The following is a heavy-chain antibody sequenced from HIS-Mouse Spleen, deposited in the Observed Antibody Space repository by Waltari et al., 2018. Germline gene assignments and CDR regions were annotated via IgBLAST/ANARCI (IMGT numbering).Heavy chain of an antibody. Sequence: QVQLQESGPGLVKPSETLSLTCTVSGGSISSYYWSWIRQPPGKGLEWIGYIYYSGSTNYNPSLKSRVTISVDTSKNQFSLKLSSVTAADTAVYYCARCRGYSSGWYYYYYGMDVWGQGTTVTVSS. D-gene: IGHD6-19*01. J-gene: IGHJ6*02. V-gene: IGHV4-59*01. CDR3: ARCRGYSSGWYYYYYGMDV. CDR1: GGSISSYY. CDR2: IYYSGST.